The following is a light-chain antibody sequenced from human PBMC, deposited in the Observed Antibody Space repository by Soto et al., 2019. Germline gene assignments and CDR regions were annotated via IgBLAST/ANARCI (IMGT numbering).Light chain of an antibody. J-gene: IGLJ1*01. V-gene: IGLV2-8*01. Sequence: QSVLTQPPSASGSPGQSVTVSCTGTSNDVGGYNYVSWYQQHPGKAPKLMIYEVSKRPSGVPDRFSGSKSGNTASLTVSGLQAEDEADYYCSSYAGSNNLYVFGTGTKVTVL. CDR3: SSYAGSNNLYV. CDR2: EVS. CDR1: SNDVGGYNY.